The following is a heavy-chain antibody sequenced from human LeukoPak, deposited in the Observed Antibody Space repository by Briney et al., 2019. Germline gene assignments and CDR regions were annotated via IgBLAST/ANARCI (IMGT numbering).Heavy chain of an antibody. J-gene: IGHJ4*02. CDR3: ARVRGEQWLVQGRVGIASNFDS. CDR1: GGSISSYY. CDR2: IFYSGST. V-gene: IGHV4-59*01. Sequence: SETLSLTCTVSGGSISSYYWSWIRQPPGKGLEWIGYIFYSGSTNYNPSLKSRVTISVDTSKKQSSLKLRSVTAADTAVYYCARVRGEQWLVQGRVGIASNFDSWGQGTLVIVTS. D-gene: IGHD6-19*01.